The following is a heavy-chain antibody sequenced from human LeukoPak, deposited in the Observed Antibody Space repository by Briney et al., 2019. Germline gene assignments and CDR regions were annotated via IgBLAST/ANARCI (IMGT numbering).Heavy chain of an antibody. CDR3: ARGTAITAGIDF. Sequence: GGSLRLSCTASGFAFSTYWMFWVRHAPGKGLVWVSQINPEGASTTYGDPAKGRFTASRDSAKNALHLQMNSLRVDDTAVYYCARGTAITAGIDFWGQGTLVTVSS. CDR1: GFAFSTYW. V-gene: IGHV3-74*01. D-gene: IGHD6-19*01. J-gene: IGHJ4*02. CDR2: INPEGAST.